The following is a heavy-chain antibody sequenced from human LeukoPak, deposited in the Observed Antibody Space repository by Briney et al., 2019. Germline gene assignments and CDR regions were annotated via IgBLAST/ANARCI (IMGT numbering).Heavy chain of an antibody. CDR3: ARLGGDTYYFGSTSYPNWYFDL. V-gene: IGHV5-51*01. J-gene: IGHJ2*01. Sequence: GESLKISCQASGYTFTSYWIGWVRQMPGKGLECMGIIYPDDSDTTYSPSFQGQVTISADKSFSTAYLQWSSLKASDTAIYYCARLGGDTYYFGSTSYPNWYFDLWGRGTLVTVSS. CDR2: IYPDDSDT. CDR1: GYTFTSYW. D-gene: IGHD3-10*01.